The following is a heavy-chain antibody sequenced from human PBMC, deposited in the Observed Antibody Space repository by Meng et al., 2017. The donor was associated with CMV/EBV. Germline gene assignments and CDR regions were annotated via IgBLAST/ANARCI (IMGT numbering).Heavy chain of an antibody. V-gene: IGHV3-48*03. D-gene: IGHD2-2*02. J-gene: IGHJ4*02. CDR1: GFSFSSYE. CDR2: ISRSGYTI. CDR3: ARESDCENTSCYTWDH. Sequence: GESLKISCAASGFSFSSYEMNWVRQAPGKGLEWVSHISRSGYTIYYADSVKGRFTVSRDNAKKSLYLQMNSVRAEDTAVYYCARESDCENTSCYTWDHWGQGTLVTVSS.